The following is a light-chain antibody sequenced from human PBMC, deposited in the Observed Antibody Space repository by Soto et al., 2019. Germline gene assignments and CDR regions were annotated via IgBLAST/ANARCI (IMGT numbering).Light chain of an antibody. CDR1: SRVVGSYNL. CDR2: DGS. CDR3: CSYVGNSAWV. Sequence: QSVLTQPASVSGAPGQSITISCTGTSRVVGSYNLVSWYQQHPGKAPKLLIYDGSKRPSGVSNRFSESKSGNTASLTISGLQAEDEADYYCCSYVGNSAWVFGSGTKVTVL. V-gene: IGLV2-23*01. J-gene: IGLJ1*01.